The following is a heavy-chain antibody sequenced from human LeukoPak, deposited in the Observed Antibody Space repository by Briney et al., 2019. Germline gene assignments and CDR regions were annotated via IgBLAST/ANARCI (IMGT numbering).Heavy chain of an antibody. V-gene: IGHV3-7*01. CDR3: GREPHDFWSGYYAEW. J-gene: IGHJ4*02. CDR2: IKQVGSEK. Sequence: QPGGSLRLSCAASGFAFSSCWMSWVRQAPGKGLEWVGNIKQVGSEKYYMDSVKGRFTISRDTAKNPLYLQMNSLRTEDTAVYDCGREPHDFWSGYYAEWWGQRTLVTVSS. CDR1: GFAFSSCW. D-gene: IGHD3-3*01.